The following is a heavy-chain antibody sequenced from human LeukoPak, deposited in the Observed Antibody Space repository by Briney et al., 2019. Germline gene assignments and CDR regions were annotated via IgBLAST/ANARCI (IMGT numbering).Heavy chain of an antibody. CDR3: ATLGGLYYESHGYPDFDH. CDR1: GGSLSPYY. Sequence: SETLSLTCSVSGGSLSPYYWSWIRQPPGGGLEWLGEINQSGSTNYNPSLKSRVAISVEKFKNQFSLEVTSVTAADTAIYYCATLGGLYYESHGYPDFDHWGQGTLVTVSS. D-gene: IGHD3-22*01. V-gene: IGHV4-34*01. CDR2: INQSGST. J-gene: IGHJ4*02.